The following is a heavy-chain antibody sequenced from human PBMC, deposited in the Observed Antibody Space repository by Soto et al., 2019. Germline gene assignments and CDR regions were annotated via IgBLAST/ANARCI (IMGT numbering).Heavy chain of an antibody. Sequence: SVKVSCKASGGTFSSYAISWVRQAPGQGLEWMGGIIPIFGTANYAQKFQGRVTITADESTSTAYMELSSLRSEDTAVYYCATPRPEYSSSSDPYYYYGMDGWGQGTTVTVSS. D-gene: IGHD6-6*01. CDR1: GGTFSSYA. V-gene: IGHV1-69*13. CDR3: ATPRPEYSSSSDPYYYYGMDG. CDR2: IIPIFGTA. J-gene: IGHJ6*02.